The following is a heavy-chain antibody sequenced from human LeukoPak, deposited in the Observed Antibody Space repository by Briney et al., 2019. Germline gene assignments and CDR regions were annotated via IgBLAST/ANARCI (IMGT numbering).Heavy chain of an antibody. CDR3: ARELLHDGMDV. D-gene: IGHD2-21*02. CDR2: IDTSGSPT. CDR1: GFSFSSHE. J-gene: IGHJ6*02. Sequence: GGSLRLSCTASGFSFSSHEMDWVRQAPGKGLEWLSYIDTSGSPTFYADSVKGRFTISRDNAKKSLYLQMNSLRAEDTAVYYCARELLHDGMDVWGQGTTATVSS. V-gene: IGHV3-48*03.